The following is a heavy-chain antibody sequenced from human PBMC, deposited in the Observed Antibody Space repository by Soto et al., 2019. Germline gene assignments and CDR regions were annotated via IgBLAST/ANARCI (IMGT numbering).Heavy chain of an antibody. D-gene: IGHD5-12*01. J-gene: IGHJ4*02. Sequence: QVQLQESGPGLVKPSQTLSLTCTVSGGSISSGGYYWSWIRQHPGKGLEWIGYIYYSGSTYYNPSLKSRVTMSVDTSKNQFSLKLSSVTAADTAVYYCARGGGIVATIYESAFDYWGQGTLVTVSS. CDR2: IYYSGST. CDR1: GGSISSGGYY. CDR3: ARGGGIVATIYESAFDY. V-gene: IGHV4-31*03.